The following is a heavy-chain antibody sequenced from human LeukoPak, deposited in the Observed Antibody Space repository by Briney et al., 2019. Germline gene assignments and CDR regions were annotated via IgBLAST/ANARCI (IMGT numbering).Heavy chain of an antibody. V-gene: IGHV3-21*01. CDR3: ARGGTGNYYYDMDV. J-gene: IGHJ6*02. CDR1: GFTFSSNS. Sequence: GGSLRLSCAASGFTFSSNSMSWVRQAPGKGLEWVSFISSSSSSIYYADSVKGRFTISRDNAKKSLHLQMNSLRAEDTAVYYCARGGTGNYYYDMDVWGQGTTVTVSS. CDR2: ISSSSSSI.